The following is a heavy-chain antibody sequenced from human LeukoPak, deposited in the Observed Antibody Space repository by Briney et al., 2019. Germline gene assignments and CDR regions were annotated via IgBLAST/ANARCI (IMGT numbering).Heavy chain of an antibody. J-gene: IGHJ5*02. CDR3: AGVQIVGATSSVDP. D-gene: IGHD1-26*01. Sequence: ASVKVSCKASGYTFTGYYMHWVRQAPGQGLEWMGWINPNSGGTNYAQKFQGRVTMTRDTSISTAYMELSRLRSDDTAVYYRAGVQIVGATSSVDPWGQGTLVTVSS. CDR1: GYTFTGYY. V-gene: IGHV1-2*02. CDR2: INPNSGGT.